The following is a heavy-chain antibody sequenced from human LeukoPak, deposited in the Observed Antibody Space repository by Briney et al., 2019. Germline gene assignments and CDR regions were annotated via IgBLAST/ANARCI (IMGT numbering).Heavy chain of an antibody. V-gene: IGHV4-4*07. CDR3: ARDRPMVRGVIPPYYYYMDV. D-gene: IGHD3-10*01. J-gene: IGHJ6*03. CDR1: GGSISSYY. Sequence: PSETLSLTCTVSGGSISSYYWSWIRQPAGKGLEWIGRIYTSGSTNYNPSLKSRVTMSVDTSKNQFSLKLSSVTAADTAVYYCARDRPMVRGVIPPYYYYMDVWGKGTTVTISS. CDR2: IYTSGST.